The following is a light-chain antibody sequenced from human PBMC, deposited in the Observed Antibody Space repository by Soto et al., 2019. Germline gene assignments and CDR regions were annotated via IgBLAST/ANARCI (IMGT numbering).Light chain of an antibody. Sequence: EIVLTQSPGTLSLSPGERATLSCRASQSVSNNYLAWYQQKPGQAPRLLIYGASNRATGIPDRFSGSRPGTDFTLTISRLEPEDFAVYYCQQYGSSGTFGQGTKVDIK. V-gene: IGKV3-20*01. J-gene: IGKJ1*01. CDR1: QSVSNNY. CDR2: GAS. CDR3: QQYGSSGT.